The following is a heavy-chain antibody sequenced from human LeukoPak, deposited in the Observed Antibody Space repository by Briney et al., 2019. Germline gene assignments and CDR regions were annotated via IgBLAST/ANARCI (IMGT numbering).Heavy chain of an antibody. J-gene: IGHJ6*02. Sequence: ASVKVSCKASGYTFTSYDINWVRQATGQGLEWMGWMNPNSGNTGYAQKFQGRVTMTRNTSISTAYMELSSLRSEDTAVYYCASSGKANTYYYGSGSYYNPYYYYYGMDVWGQGTTVTVSS. CDR3: ASSGKANTYYYGSGSYYNPYYYYYGMDV. CDR2: MNPNSGNT. D-gene: IGHD3-10*01. CDR1: GYTFTSYD. V-gene: IGHV1-8*01.